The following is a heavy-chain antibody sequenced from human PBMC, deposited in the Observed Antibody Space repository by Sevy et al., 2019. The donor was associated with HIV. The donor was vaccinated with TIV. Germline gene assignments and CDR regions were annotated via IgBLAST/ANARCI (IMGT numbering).Heavy chain of an antibody. J-gene: IGHJ3*01. CDR1: GGSISNSSFY. CDR3: ARITSRGWDVFDV. V-gene: IGHV4-39*01. D-gene: IGHD3-10*01. Sequence: SETLSLTCIVSGGSISNSSFYWGWIRQPPGKGLEWLGSIYYSGSTYYHPSLKSRATLSVDTSKNQFSLKLSSVTAADTALYYCARITSRGWDVFDVWGQGTMVTVSS. CDR2: IYYSGST.